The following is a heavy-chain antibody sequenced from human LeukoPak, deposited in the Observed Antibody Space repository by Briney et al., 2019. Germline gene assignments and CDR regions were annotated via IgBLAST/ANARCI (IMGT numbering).Heavy chain of an antibody. J-gene: IGHJ4*02. V-gene: IGHV4-59*08. D-gene: IGHD1-26*01. CDR1: GGSISSYY. CDR2: IYYSGST. Sequence: SETLSLTCTVSGGSISSYYWSWIRQPPGKGLEWIGYIYYSGSTNYNPSLKSRVTISVDTSKNQFSLKLNSVTAADTAMYYCARNLFPSEWELSPFEYWGQGTLVTVSS. CDR3: ARNLFPSEWELSPFEY.